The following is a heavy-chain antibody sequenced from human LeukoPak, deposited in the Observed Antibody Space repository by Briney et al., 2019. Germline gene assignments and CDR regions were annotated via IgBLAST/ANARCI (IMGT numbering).Heavy chain of an antibody. V-gene: IGHV4-59*01. CDR3: ARGYYDILTGYYPIDY. CDR1: GGSISSYY. J-gene: IGHJ4*02. CDR2: IYYSGST. D-gene: IGHD3-9*01. Sequence: PSETLSLTCSVSGGSISSYYWSWIRQPPGKGLEWIGYIYYSGSTNYNPSLKSRVTISVDTSKNQFSLKLSSVTAADTAVYYCARGYYDILTGYYPIDYWGQGTLVTVSS.